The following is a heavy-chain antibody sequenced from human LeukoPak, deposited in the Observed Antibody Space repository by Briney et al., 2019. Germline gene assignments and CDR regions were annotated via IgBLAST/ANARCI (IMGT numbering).Heavy chain of an antibody. D-gene: IGHD3-10*01. Sequence: ASVKVSCKTSGYTFTTYDINWVRQATGQGLGWMGWMNPNTGDTGYAQKFQGRVTLTRNTSISTAYMELSSLRSEDTAVYYCARDPYYGSGRYRYGMDVWGKGTTVTISS. CDR1: GYTFTTYD. V-gene: IGHV1-8*01. CDR2: MNPNTGDT. CDR3: ARDPYYGSGRYRYGMDV. J-gene: IGHJ6*04.